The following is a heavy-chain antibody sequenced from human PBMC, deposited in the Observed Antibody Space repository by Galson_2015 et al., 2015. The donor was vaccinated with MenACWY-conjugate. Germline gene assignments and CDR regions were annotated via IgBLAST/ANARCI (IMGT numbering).Heavy chain of an antibody. D-gene: IGHD3-10*01. CDR3: ATMLDGSGSYYKGWFDP. J-gene: IGHJ5*02. CDR2: FDPEDGET. Sequence: SVKVSCKVSGYTLTELSMHWVRQAPGKGLEWMGGFDPEDGETIYAQKFQGRVTMTEDTSTDTAYMELSSLRSEDTAVYYCATMLDGSGSYYKGWFDPWGQGTLVTVSS. CDR1: GYTLTELS. V-gene: IGHV1-24*01.